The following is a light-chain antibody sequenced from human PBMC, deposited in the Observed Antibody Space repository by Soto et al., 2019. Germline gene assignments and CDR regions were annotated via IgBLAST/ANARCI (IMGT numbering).Light chain of an antibody. CDR1: QSISSW. V-gene: IGKV1-5*01. CDR3: QQYYTYPWT. Sequence: DIQMTQSPSTLSASVGDRVTITCRASQSISSWLAWYQQKPGQAPKVLIYDASNLKSGVPSRFRGSGSGTEFILTISSLKPDDFATYYCQQYYTYPWTFGQGTQVDIK. CDR2: DAS. J-gene: IGKJ1*01.